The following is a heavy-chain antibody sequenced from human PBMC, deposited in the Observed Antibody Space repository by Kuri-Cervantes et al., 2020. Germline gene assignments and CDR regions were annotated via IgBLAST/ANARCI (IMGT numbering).Heavy chain of an antibody. CDR3: AKDIVATIYYYGMDV. CDR1: GFTFDDYA. CDR2: ISWNSGKI. Sequence: GGSLRLSCVASGFTFDDYAMHWVRQAPGKGLEWVSGISWNSGKIGYADSMKGRFTISRDNAKNSLYLQMNSLRVEDTALYYCAKDIVATIYYYGMDVWGQGTTVTVSS. J-gene: IGHJ6*02. V-gene: IGHV3-9*01. D-gene: IGHD5-12*01.